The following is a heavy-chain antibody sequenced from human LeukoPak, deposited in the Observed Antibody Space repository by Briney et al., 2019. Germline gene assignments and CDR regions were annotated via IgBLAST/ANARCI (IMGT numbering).Heavy chain of an antibody. V-gene: IGHV4-59*01. Sequence: SETLSLTFTVSGGPLSSYYRSWIRQRPGKGLEWIAHLYYSGRTIYNPSLKSRVPISVDTSKDQFSLKLSSVIAADTAVYYCARTTEGYCSSASCFGFSYSYYMDVWGKGTTVTISS. CDR1: GGPLSSYY. D-gene: IGHD2-2*01. CDR3: ARTTEGYCSSASCFGFSYSYYMDV. CDR2: LYYSGRT. J-gene: IGHJ6*03.